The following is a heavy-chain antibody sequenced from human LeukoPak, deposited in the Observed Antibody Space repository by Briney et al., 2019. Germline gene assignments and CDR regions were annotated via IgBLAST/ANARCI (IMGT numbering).Heavy chain of an antibody. CDR1: GGSISTYY. D-gene: IGHD6-19*01. Sequence: SETLSLTCTVSGGSISTYYWSWIRQPPGKGLEWIGYIYHSGSTKYNPSLKSRVTISVDTSKNQFSLKLSSVTAADTAVYYCARDAPTATQWLVMIGFDYWGQGTLVTVSS. CDR2: IYHSGST. V-gene: IGHV4-59*12. CDR3: ARDAPTATQWLVMIGFDY. J-gene: IGHJ4*02.